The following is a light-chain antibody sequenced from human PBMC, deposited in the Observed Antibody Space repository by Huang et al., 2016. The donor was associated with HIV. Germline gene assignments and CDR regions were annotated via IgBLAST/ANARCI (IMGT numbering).Light chain of an antibody. Sequence: EIVLTQSPGTLSLSPGERATLSCRTSQSVSNNFLAWYQQKPGQAPRLIIYGASSRATSIPDMFSGGGSGTDFTLTISRLQHEDFAVYYCQQYGASRTFGQGTKVEIK. CDR2: GAS. J-gene: IGKJ1*01. CDR3: QQYGASRT. V-gene: IGKV3-20*01. CDR1: QSVSNNF.